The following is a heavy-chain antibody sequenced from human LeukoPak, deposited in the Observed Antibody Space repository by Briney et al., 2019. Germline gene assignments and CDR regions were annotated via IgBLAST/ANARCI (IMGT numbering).Heavy chain of an antibody. CDR2: ISYDGTIK. CDR1: GFTFSSYG. Sequence: GGSLRLSSAASGFTFSSYGMHWVRQAPGKGLEWVAVISYDGTIKYYADSVKGRFTISRDNSKNTLYLQMNSLRVEDTAVYYSAMDSAWLPLKFDYWGPGTLVAVST. V-gene: IGHV3-30*03. D-gene: IGHD5-24*01. CDR3: AMDSAWLPLKFDY. J-gene: IGHJ4*02.